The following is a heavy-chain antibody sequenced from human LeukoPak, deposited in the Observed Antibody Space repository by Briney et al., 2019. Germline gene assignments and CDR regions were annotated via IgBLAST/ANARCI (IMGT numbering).Heavy chain of an antibody. CDR1: GGSISGYY. CDR3: ARTYCSGSTCYPNRLDY. V-gene: IGHV4-59*01. Sequence: SETLSPTCTVSGGSISGYYWSWSRQPPGKGLEWIGYIYYSGSTNYNPSLKSRVTISVDTSKNQFSLKLSSVTAADTAVYYCARTYCSGSTCYPNRLDYWGPGTLVTVSS. D-gene: IGHD2-15*01. J-gene: IGHJ4*02. CDR2: IYYSGST.